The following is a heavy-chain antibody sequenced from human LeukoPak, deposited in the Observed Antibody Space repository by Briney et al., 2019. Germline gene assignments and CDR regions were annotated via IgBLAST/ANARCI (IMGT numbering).Heavy chain of an antibody. CDR1: GFTFSSYG. V-gene: IGHV3-30*02. D-gene: IGHD3-3*01. Sequence: GGSLRLSCAASGFTFSSYGMHWVRQAPGKGLEWVAFIRYDGSNKYYADSVKGRFTISRDNAKNSLYLQMNSLRAEDTAVYYCARVGPLRFLEWLPFDYWGQGTLVTVSS. CDR3: ARVGPLRFLEWLPFDY. CDR2: IRYDGSNK. J-gene: IGHJ4*02.